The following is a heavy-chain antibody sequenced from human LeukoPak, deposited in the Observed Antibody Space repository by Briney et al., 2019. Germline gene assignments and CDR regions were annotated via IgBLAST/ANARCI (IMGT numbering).Heavy chain of an antibody. Sequence: GGSLRLSCVASGFTFSSYSMNWVRQAPGKGLEWVSSISSSSSYKYYTDSVKGRFTISRDNAKNSLYLQMNSLRAEDTAVYFCARGWGTNGWYVPTIWGQGTMVTVSS. CDR1: GFTFSSYS. CDR3: ARGWGTNGWYVPTI. CDR2: ISSSSSYK. V-gene: IGHV3-21*01. J-gene: IGHJ3*02. D-gene: IGHD6-19*01.